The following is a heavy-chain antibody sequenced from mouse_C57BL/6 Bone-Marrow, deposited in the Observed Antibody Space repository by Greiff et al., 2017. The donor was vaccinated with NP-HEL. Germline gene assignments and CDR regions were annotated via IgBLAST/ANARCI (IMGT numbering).Heavy chain of an antibody. J-gene: IGHJ1*03. Sequence: QVQLKQPGAELVMPGASVKLSCKASGYTFTSYWMHWVKQRPGHGLEWIGDIDPSDSYTNYNQKFKGKSTLTVDKSSSTAYMQLSSLTSEDSAVYYCARSYYGSSSHWYFDVWGTGTTVTVSS. D-gene: IGHD1-1*01. CDR2: IDPSDSYT. CDR1: GYTFTSYW. CDR3: ARSYYGSSSHWYFDV. V-gene: IGHV1-69*01.